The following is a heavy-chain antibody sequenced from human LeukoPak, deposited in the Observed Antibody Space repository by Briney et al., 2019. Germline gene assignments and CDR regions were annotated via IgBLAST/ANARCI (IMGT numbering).Heavy chain of an antibody. D-gene: IGHD4-23*01. Sequence: SETLSLTCTVSGGSISTTSYFWGWIRQPPGKGLEWIGSIYYSGSTYYNPSLKSRVTISVDTSKNQFSLKLSSVTAADTAVYYCARGGGNLIFGYWGQGSQVTVSS. CDR2: IYYSGST. CDR1: GGSISTTSYF. CDR3: ARGGGNLIFGY. J-gene: IGHJ4*02. V-gene: IGHV4-39*07.